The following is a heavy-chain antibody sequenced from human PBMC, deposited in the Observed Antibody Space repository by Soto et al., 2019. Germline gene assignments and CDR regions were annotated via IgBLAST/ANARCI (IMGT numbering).Heavy chain of an antibody. Sequence: GGSLRLSCAASGFTFSGSTMYWVRQASGKGLEWVGQIRSKANNYATAYGASVKGRFTISRDDSKNTAYLQMNSLKSEDTAVYFCTRGGDYSRFDYWGQGTLVTVSS. CDR3: TRGGDYSRFDY. J-gene: IGHJ4*02. CDR2: IRSKANNYAT. CDR1: GFTFSGST. V-gene: IGHV3-73*01. D-gene: IGHD4-4*01.